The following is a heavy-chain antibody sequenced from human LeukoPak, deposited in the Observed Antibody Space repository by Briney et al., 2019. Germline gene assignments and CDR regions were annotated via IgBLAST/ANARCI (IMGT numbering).Heavy chain of an antibody. J-gene: IGHJ4*02. V-gene: IGHV3-74*01. D-gene: IGHD1-26*01. CDR3: AREDSGSYYYLY. CDR2: INSDGSST. Sequence: GGSLRLSCAASGFTFSSYWMHWVRQAPGKGLVWVSRINSDGSSTSYADSVKGRFTISRDDAKNTLYLQMNSLRAEDTAVYYCAREDSGSYYYLYWGQGTLVTVSS. CDR1: GFTFSSYW.